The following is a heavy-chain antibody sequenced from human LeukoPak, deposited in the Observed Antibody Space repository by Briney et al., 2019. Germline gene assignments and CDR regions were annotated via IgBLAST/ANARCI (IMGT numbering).Heavy chain of an antibody. V-gene: IGHV3-23*01. Sequence: GGSLRLSCAASGFTLDHYAMSWVRQAPEKGLEWVATISGSGGGTYYADSVKGRFTISRDDSKNTLYLQMNSLRAEDTAVYYCAKDLGRYRNNYFDYWGQGTLVTVSS. D-gene: IGHD1-1*01. J-gene: IGHJ4*02. CDR1: GFTLDHYA. CDR3: AKDLGRYRNNYFDY. CDR2: ISGSGGGT.